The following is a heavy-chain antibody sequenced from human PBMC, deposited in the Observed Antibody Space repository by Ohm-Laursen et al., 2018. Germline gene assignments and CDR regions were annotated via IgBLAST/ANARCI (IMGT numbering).Heavy chain of an antibody. D-gene: IGHD3-10*01. V-gene: IGHV3-66*01. CDR2: IYSGDST. Sequence: SLRLSRAASGFTVSSNYMSWVRQAPGKGLVWVSVIYSGDSTYHADSVKGRFTISRDNAKNTLYLQMNSLRAEDSAVYYCARGSGSYFLDYGMEVWGQGTTVTVSS. J-gene: IGHJ6*02. CDR3: ARGSGSYFLDYGMEV. CDR1: GFTVSSNY.